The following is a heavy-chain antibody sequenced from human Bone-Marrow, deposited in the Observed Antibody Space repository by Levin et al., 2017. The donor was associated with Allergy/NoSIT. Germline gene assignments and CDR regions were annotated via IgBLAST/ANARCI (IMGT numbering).Heavy chain of an antibody. V-gene: IGHV3-33*01. CDR3: ARVGVAGTMNFDY. Sequence: GGSLRLSCAASGFTFSSYGMHWVRQAPGKGLEWVAVIWYDGSNKYYADSVKGRFTISRDNSKNTLYLQMNSLRAEDTAVYYCARVGVAGTMNFDYWGQGTLVTVSS. D-gene: IGHD6-19*01. CDR1: GFTFSSYG. CDR2: IWYDGSNK. J-gene: IGHJ4*02.